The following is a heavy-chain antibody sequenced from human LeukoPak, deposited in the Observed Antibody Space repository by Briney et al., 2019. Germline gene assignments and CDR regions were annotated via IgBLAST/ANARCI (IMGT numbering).Heavy chain of an antibody. Sequence: GASVKVSCKASGYTFTSYGISWVRQAPGQGLEWMGWISAYNGNTNYAQKLQGRVTMTTNTSTRTAYMELRSLRSDDTAVYYCATDIVVVPAGSRDYWGQGTLVTVSS. CDR2: ISAYNGNT. V-gene: IGHV1-18*01. CDR1: GYTFTSYG. J-gene: IGHJ4*02. CDR3: ATDIVVVPAGSRDY. D-gene: IGHD2-2*01.